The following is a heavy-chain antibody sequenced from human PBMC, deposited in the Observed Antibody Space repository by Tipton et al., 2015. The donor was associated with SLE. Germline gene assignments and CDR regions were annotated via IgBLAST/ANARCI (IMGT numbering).Heavy chain of an antibody. CDR2: IKNDGTMT. CDR1: GFNFGVYW. CDR3: ARTDYVDY. J-gene: IGHJ4*02. V-gene: IGHV3-74*01. Sequence: LTCVASGFNFGVYWMHWVRQAPGKGLVWVSRIKNDGTMTDYADSVRGRFTISRDNAKNTLYLQMNSLRAEDTAAYFCARTDYVDYWGQGTQVTVSS.